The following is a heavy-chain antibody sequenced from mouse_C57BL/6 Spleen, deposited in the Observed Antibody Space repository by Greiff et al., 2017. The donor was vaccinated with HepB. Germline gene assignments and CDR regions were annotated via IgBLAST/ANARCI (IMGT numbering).Heavy chain of an antibody. D-gene: IGHD1-1*01. Sequence: EVMLVESGGDLVKPGGSLKLSCAASGFTFSSYGMSWVRQTPDKRLEWVATISSGGSYTYYPDSVKGRFTISRDNAKNTLYLQMSSLKSEDTAMYYCARHSPQNVFITTVVATGYFDYWGQGTTLTVSS. CDR2: ISSGGSYT. J-gene: IGHJ2*01. CDR1: GFTFSSYG. CDR3: ARHSPQNVFITTVVATGYFDY. V-gene: IGHV5-6*01.